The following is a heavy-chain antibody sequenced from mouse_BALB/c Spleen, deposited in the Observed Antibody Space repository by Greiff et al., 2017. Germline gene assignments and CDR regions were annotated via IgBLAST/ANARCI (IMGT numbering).Heavy chain of an antibody. Sequence: VQLQQSGPELVKPGASVKMSCKASGYTFTSYVMHWVKQKPGQGLEWIGYINPYNDGTKYNEKFKGKATLTSDKSSSTAYMELSSLTSEDSAVYYCARSRYDGGDYAMDYWGQGTSVTVSS. D-gene: IGHD2-14*01. CDR1: GYTFTSYV. V-gene: IGHV1-14*01. CDR2: INPYNDGT. CDR3: ARSRYDGGDYAMDY. J-gene: IGHJ4*01.